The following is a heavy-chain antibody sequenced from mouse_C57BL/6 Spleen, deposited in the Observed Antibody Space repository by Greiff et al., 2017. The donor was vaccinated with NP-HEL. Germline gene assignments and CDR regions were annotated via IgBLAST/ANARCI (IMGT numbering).Heavy chain of an antibody. D-gene: IGHD4-1*01. Sequence: EVQLVESGPGLVKPSQSLSLTCSVTGYSITSGYYWNWIRQFPGNKLEWMGYISYDGSNNYNPSLKNRISITRDTSKNQFFLKLNSVTTEDTATYYCARVLNWAVDYWGQGTTLTVSS. V-gene: IGHV3-6*01. CDR3: ARVLNWAVDY. CDR1: GYSITSGYY. J-gene: IGHJ2*01. CDR2: ISYDGSN.